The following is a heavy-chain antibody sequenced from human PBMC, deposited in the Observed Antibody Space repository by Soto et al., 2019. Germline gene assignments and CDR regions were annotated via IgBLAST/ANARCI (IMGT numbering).Heavy chain of an antibody. J-gene: IGHJ6*02. V-gene: IGHV4-34*01. CDR2: INHSGST. CDR3: ARGSRYYGMDV. Sequence: QVQLQQWGAGLLKPSETLSLTCAVYGGSFSGYYWSWIRQPPGKGLEWIGEINHSGSTNYNPSLKSRVTISVDTSKNQFSLKLSSVTAADTAVYYCARGSRYYGMDVWGQGTTVTVSS. CDR1: GGSFSGYY.